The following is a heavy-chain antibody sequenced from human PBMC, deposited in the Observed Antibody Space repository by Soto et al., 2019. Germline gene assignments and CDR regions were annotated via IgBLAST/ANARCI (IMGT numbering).Heavy chain of an antibody. CDR3: AREIVATTVMRTYFNWFDP. Sequence: QVQLQESGPGLVKPSGTLSLTCAVSGGSISSSNWWSWVRQPPGKGLEWIGEIYHSGSTNHNPSLKSRVTISVDKSKNQFSLKLSSVTAADTAVYYCAREIVATTVMRTYFNWFDPWGQGTLVTVSS. D-gene: IGHD5-12*01. CDR2: IYHSGST. J-gene: IGHJ5*02. V-gene: IGHV4-4*02. CDR1: GGSISSSNW.